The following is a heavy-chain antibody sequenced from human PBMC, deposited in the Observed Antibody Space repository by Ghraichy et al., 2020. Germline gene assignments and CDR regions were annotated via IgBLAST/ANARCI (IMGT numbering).Heavy chain of an antibody. CDR2: VHHSGST. CDR1: GGSINNSNW. V-gene: IGHV4-4*02. Sequence: SETLSLTCAVSGGSINNSNWWSWVRQPPGKGLEWIGEVHHSGSTKSNPSLKSRVTISVDKSKDQFSLKLTSVTAADTAVYYCARRVAVAGTDWFDPWGQGPLVTVSS. J-gene: IGHJ5*02. D-gene: IGHD6-19*01. CDR3: ARRVAVAGTDWFDP.